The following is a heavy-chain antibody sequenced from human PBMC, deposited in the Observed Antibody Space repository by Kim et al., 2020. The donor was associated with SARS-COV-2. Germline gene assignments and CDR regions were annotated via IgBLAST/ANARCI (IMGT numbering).Heavy chain of an antibody. CDR2: INAGNGNT. J-gene: IGHJ4*02. V-gene: IGHV1-3*01. CDR1: GYTFTSYA. Sequence: ASVKVSCKASGYTFTSYAMHWVRQAPGQRLEWMGWINAGNGNTKYSQKFQGRVTITRDTSASTAYMELSSLRSEDTAVYYCARGPGYGSGSYAPPSDHWGQGPLVTVS. CDR3: ARGPGYGSGSYAPPSDH. D-gene: IGHD3-10*01.